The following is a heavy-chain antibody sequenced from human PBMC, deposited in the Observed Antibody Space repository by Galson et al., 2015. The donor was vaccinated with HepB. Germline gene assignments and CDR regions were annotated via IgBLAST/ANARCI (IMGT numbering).Heavy chain of an antibody. V-gene: IGHV1-69*04. CDR3: AREEGGYDFAINFYYHGMDV. Sequence: SVKVSCKASGGTFSSYTISWVRQAPGQGLEWMGRIIPILGIANYAQKFQGRVTITADKSTSTSYMELSSLRSEDTAVYYCAREEGGYDFAINFYYHGMDVWGQGTTVTVSS. CDR1: GGTFSSYT. D-gene: IGHD5-12*01. CDR2: IIPILGIA. J-gene: IGHJ6*02.